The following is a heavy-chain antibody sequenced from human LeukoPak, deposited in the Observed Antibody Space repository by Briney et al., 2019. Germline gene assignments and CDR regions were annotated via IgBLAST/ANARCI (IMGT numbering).Heavy chain of an antibody. D-gene: IGHD6-13*01. CDR2: SSYDGRKE. Sequence: GGSLRLSCAASGFTFSSYGMHWVRQTPDKGLEWVAFSSYDGRKEYYADSVKGQFTISRDNAKNTLYLQMDSLRASDTALFYCAKGRSRFDSTWYYFDSWGQGALVTVSS. J-gene: IGHJ4*02. V-gene: IGHV3-30*18. CDR3: AKGRSRFDSTWYYFDS. CDR1: GFTFSSYG.